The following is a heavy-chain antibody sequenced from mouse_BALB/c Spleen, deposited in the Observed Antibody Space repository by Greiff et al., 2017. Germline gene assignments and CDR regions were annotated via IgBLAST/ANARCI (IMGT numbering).Heavy chain of an antibody. J-gene: IGHJ2*01. CDR2: INPSTGYT. CDR3: ARDGSSLFDY. D-gene: IGHD1-1*01. V-gene: IGHV1-7*01. Sequence: VQLQQSGAELAKPGASVMMSCKASGYTFTSYWMHWVKQRPGQGLEWIGYINPSTGYTEYNQKFKDKATLTADKSSSTAYMQLSSLTSEDSAVYYCARDGSSLFDYWGQGTTLTVSS. CDR1: GYTFTSYW.